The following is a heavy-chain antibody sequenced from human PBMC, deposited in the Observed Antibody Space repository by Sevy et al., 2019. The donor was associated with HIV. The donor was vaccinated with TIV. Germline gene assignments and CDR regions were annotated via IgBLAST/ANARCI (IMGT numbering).Heavy chain of an antibody. D-gene: IGHD4-17*01. J-gene: IGHJ4*02. Sequence: GGSLRLSCAASGFTFSSYSMNWVRQAPGKGLEWVSSISSSSSYIYYADSVKGRFTISRDNAKNSLYLQMNSLRAEDTAVYYCVLHDYGDYGSFDYWGQGTLVTVSS. CDR1: GFTFSSYS. CDR3: VLHDYGDYGSFDY. CDR2: ISSSSSYI. V-gene: IGHV3-21*01.